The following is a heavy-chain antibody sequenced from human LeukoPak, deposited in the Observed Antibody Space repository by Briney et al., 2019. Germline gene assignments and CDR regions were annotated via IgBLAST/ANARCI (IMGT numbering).Heavy chain of an antibody. D-gene: IGHD4-17*01. Sequence: ASVKVSCKASGYTFTSYAMHWVRQAPGQRLEWMGWINAGNGNTKYSQKFQGRVTITRDTSASTAYMELSSLRSEDTAVYYCARDLPDDYGDYWFDPWGQGTLVTVS. CDR1: GYTFTSYA. J-gene: IGHJ5*02. CDR2: INAGNGNT. V-gene: IGHV1-3*01. CDR3: ARDLPDDYGDYWFDP.